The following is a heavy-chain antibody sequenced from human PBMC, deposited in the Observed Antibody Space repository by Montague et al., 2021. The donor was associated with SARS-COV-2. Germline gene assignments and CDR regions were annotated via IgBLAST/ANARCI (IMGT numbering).Heavy chain of an antibody. CDR3: ARGTEVGAFDY. V-gene: IGHV4-59*01. CDR1: GGSINGYY. D-gene: IGHD1-26*01. Sequence: DPLSLPCPVSGGSINGYYWAWVRQPPGKGLQWIAHIYYNGRTSYIPSLKSRLSVSLGKAKYQFSLELTSVTAADTARYFCARGTEVGAFDYRGQGTLVTVSS. J-gene: IGHJ4*02. CDR2: IYYNGRT.